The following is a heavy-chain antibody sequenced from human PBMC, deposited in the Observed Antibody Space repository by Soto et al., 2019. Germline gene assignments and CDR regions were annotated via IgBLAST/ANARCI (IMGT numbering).Heavy chain of an antibody. CDR3: GRFETVFPTSSFDY. Sequence: GGSLRLSCAASGFTLSSYAMNWVRQAPGKGLEWVSSISSSSTYIYYADSVKGRFTISRDNAKNSLYLQMNSLRAEDTAAYYWGRFETVFPTSSFDYWARGPL. J-gene: IGHJ4*02. D-gene: IGHD3-3*01. CDR2: ISSSSTYI. V-gene: IGHV3-21*01. CDR1: GFTLSSYA.